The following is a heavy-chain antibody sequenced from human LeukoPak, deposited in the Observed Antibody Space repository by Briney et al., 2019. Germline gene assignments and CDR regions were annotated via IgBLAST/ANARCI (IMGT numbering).Heavy chain of an antibody. CDR1: GGFISSYY. CDR3: ARIPPYGSGSYSLDY. Sequence: AATMSLTCTVSGGFISSYYWSWIRQPAGEGLEWVGFIYYSGSTNYNPSLKGRVTISVDTSKNPSSLQRSSVNAADTAVYYCARIPPYGSGSYSLDYWGEGTLVTVSS. V-gene: IGHV4-59*01. CDR2: IYYSGST. J-gene: IGHJ4*02. D-gene: IGHD3-10*01.